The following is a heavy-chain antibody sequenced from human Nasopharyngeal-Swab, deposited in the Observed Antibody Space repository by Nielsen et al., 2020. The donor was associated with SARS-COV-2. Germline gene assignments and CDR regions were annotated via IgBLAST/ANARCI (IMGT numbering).Heavy chain of an antibody. J-gene: IGHJ3*02. V-gene: IGHV3-30*02. Sequence: GESLKISCAASGFTFSSYGMHWVRQAPGKGLEWVAFIRYDGSNKYYADSAKGRFTISRDNSKNTLYLQMNSLRAEDTAVYYCAKDMTAKYCSSTSCQREDAFDIWGQGTMVTVSS. D-gene: IGHD2-2*01. CDR1: GFTFSSYG. CDR2: IRYDGSNK. CDR3: AKDMTAKYCSSTSCQREDAFDI.